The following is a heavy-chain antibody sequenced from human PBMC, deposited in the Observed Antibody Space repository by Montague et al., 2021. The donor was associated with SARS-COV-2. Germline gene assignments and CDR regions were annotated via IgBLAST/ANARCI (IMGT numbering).Heavy chain of an antibody. D-gene: IGHD2-15*01. CDR2: VYYTGST. Sequence: SETLSLTCTVSGGSISNYYWSWIRQPPGKGLEWIGRVYYTGSTNYNPSLKSRISMSVDTSKNQFSLNLSSVTAADTAIYYCAREYSHCSGDSCVFDDWGQGTMVTVSS. CDR1: GGSISNYY. J-gene: IGHJ4*02. V-gene: IGHV4-59*12. CDR3: AREYSHCSGDSCVFDD.